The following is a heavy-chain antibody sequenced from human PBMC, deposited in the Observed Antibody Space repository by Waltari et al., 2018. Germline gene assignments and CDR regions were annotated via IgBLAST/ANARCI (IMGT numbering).Heavy chain of an antibody. V-gene: IGHV3-23*04. CDR3: AKGIRATATYFYMDV. CDR2: ISDDGQTS. J-gene: IGHJ6*03. D-gene: IGHD3-10*01. Sequence: EARLEESGGGLEQPGKSLRLSCSASGFTFSKEGRTWVRQAPGKGLEWVSSISDDGQTSFYADSVKGRCIISRDNSKSTLFLHLNSLRGDDTARYYCAKGIRATATYFYMDVWGKGTTVTVSS. CDR1: GFTFSKEG.